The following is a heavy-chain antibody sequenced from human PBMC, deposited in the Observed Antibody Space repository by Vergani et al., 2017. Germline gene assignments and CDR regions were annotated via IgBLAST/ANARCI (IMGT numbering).Heavy chain of an antibody. D-gene: IGHD2-15*01. J-gene: IGHJ4*02. CDR1: GYTFRNYR. CDR2: ISPYNGHT. CDR3: ASRNCSGGSCYYDY. V-gene: IGHV1-18*01. Sequence: QVQLVQSGAEVKKTGASVKVSCTVSGYTFRNYRITWVRQASGQGLEWLGWISPYNGHTKYAQKLQDRVTMITETSTTTAYIEVRGLRSDDTAVYYCASRNCSGGSCYYDYWGQGTLVTVSS.